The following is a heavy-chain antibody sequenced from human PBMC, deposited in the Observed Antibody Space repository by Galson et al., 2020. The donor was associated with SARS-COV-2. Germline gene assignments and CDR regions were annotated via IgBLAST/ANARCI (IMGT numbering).Heavy chain of an antibody. CDR1: GFTFSSYA. Sequence: LSLTCAASGFTFSSYAMHWVRQAPGKGLEWVAVISYDGSNKYYADSVKGRFTISRDNSKNTLYLQMNSLRAEDTAVYYCAKSSGGSYFSAFDIWGQGTMVTVSS. CDR3: AKSSGGSYFSAFDI. D-gene: IGHD1-26*01. J-gene: IGHJ3*02. CDR2: ISYDGSNK. V-gene: IGHV3-30*01.